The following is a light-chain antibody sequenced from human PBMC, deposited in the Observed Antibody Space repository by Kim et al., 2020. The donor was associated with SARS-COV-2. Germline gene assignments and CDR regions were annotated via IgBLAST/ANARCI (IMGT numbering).Light chain of an antibody. Sequence: APGKTARITCGGNNIGSKNVHWYQQKPGQAPVLVIYFDNDRPSGIPERFSGSISGNTATLTISRVEAGDEADYYCQVWDSSSNHVVFGGGTQLTVL. V-gene: IGLV3-21*04. J-gene: IGLJ2*01. CDR3: QVWDSSSNHVV. CDR1: NIGSKN. CDR2: FDN.